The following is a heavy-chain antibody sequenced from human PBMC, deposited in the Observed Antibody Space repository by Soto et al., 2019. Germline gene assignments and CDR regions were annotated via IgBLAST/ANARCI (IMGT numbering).Heavy chain of an antibody. Sequence: PGESLKISCKGSGYSFTSYWIGWVRQMPGKGLEWMGIIYPGDSDTRYSPSFQGQVTISADKSISTAYLQWSSLKASDTAMYYCARIGVARPQQWLVHDEYFDYWGQGTLVTVSS. J-gene: IGHJ4*02. D-gene: IGHD6-19*01. V-gene: IGHV5-51*01. CDR3: ARIGVARPQQWLVHDEYFDY. CDR1: GYSFTSYW. CDR2: IYPGDSDT.